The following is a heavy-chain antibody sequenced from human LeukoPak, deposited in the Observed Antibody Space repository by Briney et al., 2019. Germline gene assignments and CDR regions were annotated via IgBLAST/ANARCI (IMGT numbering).Heavy chain of an antibody. CDR2: IYYSGST. V-gene: IGHV4-59*08. Sequence: SETLSLTCTVSGGSVSSDYWSWIRQPPGKGLEWVGYIYYSGSTNYNPSLKSRVTISVDTSKNQFSLKLSSVTAADTAVYYCASLLRDGYNYFDYWGQGTLVTVSS. J-gene: IGHJ4*02. D-gene: IGHD5-12*01. CDR3: ASLLRDGYNYFDY. CDR1: GGSVSSDY.